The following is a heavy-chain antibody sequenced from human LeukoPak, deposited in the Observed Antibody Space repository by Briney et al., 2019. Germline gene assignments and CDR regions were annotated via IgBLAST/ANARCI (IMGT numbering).Heavy chain of an antibody. D-gene: IGHD2-15*01. J-gene: IGHJ4*02. V-gene: IGHV3-74*01. CDR3: AGSCSGGSCYVSGGY. Sequence: GRSLRLSCAASGFTFSSYWMHWVRQAPGKGLVWVSRINSDGSSTSYADSVKGRFTISRDNAKNTLYLQMNSLRAEDTAVYYCAGSCSGGSCYVSGGYWGQGTLVTVSS. CDR1: GFTFSSYW. CDR2: INSDGSST.